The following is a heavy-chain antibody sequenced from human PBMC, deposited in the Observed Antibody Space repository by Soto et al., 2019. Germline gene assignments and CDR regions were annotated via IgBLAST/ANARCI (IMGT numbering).Heavy chain of an antibody. D-gene: IGHD3-22*01. Sequence: ASVKVSCKASGYTFTGYYTHWVRQAPGQGLEWMGWINPNSGGTNYAQKFQGWVTMTRDTSISTAYMELSRLRSDDTAVYYCARGSDYYDSSGLRGTNQNWFDPWGQGTLVTVSS. CDR2: INPNSGGT. CDR3: ARGSDYYDSSGLRGTNQNWFDP. V-gene: IGHV1-2*04. CDR1: GYTFTGYY. J-gene: IGHJ5*02.